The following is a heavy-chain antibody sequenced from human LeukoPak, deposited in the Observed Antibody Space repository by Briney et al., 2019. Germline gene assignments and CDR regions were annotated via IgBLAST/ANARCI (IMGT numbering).Heavy chain of an antibody. CDR2: ITYNSGTI. V-gene: IGHV3-48*02. Sequence: GGSLRLSCAASGFTFRSYAMRWVRQAPGKGLEWVSYITYNSGTIFYADSVKGRFTISRDNAKDSLYLQMSSLRDEDTAVYYCARDSGYSYADDHWGQGTLVTVSS. CDR1: GFTFRSYA. J-gene: IGHJ4*02. CDR3: ARDSGYSYADDH. D-gene: IGHD5-18*01.